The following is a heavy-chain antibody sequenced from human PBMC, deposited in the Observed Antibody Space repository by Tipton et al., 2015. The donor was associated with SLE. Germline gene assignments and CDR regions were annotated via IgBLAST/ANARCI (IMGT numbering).Heavy chain of an antibody. CDR3: TRESANYDFWSGSYYYYMDV. V-gene: IGHV4-39*02. J-gene: IGHJ6*03. CDR1: GDSISGTTYS. Sequence: TLSLTCTVSGDSISGTTYSWAWIRQSPGKGLDWIGSVYYTGTTFYNPSLESRVTVSLDTSRNRFSLRLRSVTAADTAVYYCTRESANYDFWSGSYYYYMDVWGKGTTVIVSS. CDR2: VYYTGTT. D-gene: IGHD3-3*01.